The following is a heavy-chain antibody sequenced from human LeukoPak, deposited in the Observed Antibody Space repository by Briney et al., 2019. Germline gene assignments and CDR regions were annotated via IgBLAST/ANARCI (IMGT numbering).Heavy chain of an antibody. CDR2: INLSGST. Sequence: SETLSLTCAVYGGSLSGYYWTWIRQPPGKGLEWIGEINLSGSTNYNPSLKSRVTISVDTSKYRFSLELSSVTAADAAVYYCARALVAPYYFDYWGQGALVTVSS. CDR1: GGSLSGYY. CDR3: ARALVAPYYFDY. J-gene: IGHJ4*02. V-gene: IGHV4-34*01. D-gene: IGHD2-15*01.